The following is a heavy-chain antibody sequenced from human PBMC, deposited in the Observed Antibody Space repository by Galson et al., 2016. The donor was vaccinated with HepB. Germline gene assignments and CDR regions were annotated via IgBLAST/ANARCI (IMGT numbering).Heavy chain of an antibody. CDR1: GFIFSDYA. Sequence: SLRLSCAASGFIFSDYAMNWVRQAPGKGLEWVSSISGSGSSTYYADSVKGRFTISRDSSNNTLYLQMNSLRAEDTAVYYCAKPGTSSHWYLDYWGQGTLVTVSS. V-gene: IGHV3-23*01. CDR3: AKPGTSSHWYLDY. D-gene: IGHD6-19*01. CDR2: ISGSGSST. J-gene: IGHJ4*02.